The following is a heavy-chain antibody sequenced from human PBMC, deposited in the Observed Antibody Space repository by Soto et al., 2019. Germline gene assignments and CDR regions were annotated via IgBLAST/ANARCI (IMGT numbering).Heavy chain of an antibody. CDR2: IWYDGSNK. CDR1: GFTFSSYG. Sequence: GGSLRLSCAASGFTFSSYGMHWVRQAPGKGLEWVAVIWYDGSNKYYADSVKGRFTISRDNSKNTLYLQMNSLRAEDTAVYYCARDYRGIAVAELYYWGQGTLVTVSS. V-gene: IGHV3-33*01. CDR3: ARDYRGIAVAELYY. J-gene: IGHJ4*02. D-gene: IGHD6-19*01.